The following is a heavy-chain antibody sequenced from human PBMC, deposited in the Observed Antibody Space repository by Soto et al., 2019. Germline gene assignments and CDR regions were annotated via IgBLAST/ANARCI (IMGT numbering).Heavy chain of an antibody. D-gene: IGHD3-3*01. CDR1: GGSFSGYY. V-gene: IGHV4-34*01. Sequence: SETLSLTCAVYGGSFSGYYWSWIRQPPWKGLEWIGEINHSGSTNYNPSLKSRVTISVDTSKNQFSLKLSSVTAADTAVYYCARAPYYDFWSGYYTGMDYYYYYMDVWGKGTTVTVSS. J-gene: IGHJ6*03. CDR3: ARAPYYDFWSGYYTGMDYYYYYMDV. CDR2: INHSGST.